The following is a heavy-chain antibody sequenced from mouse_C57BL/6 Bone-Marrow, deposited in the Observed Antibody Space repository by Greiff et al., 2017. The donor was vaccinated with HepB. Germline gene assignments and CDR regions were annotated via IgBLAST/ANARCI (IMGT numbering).Heavy chain of an antibody. V-gene: IGHV1-85*01. CDR1: GYTFTSYD. D-gene: IGHD1-1*01. CDR2: MYPRDGST. CDR3: ARLAPFITSVVGCY. Sequence: QVQLQQSGPELVKPGASVKLSCKASGYTFTSYDINWVKQRPGQGLEWIGWMYPRDGSTKYNEKFKGKATLTVDTSSSTAYMELHILTSEDSAVYFCARLAPFITSVVGCYWGQGTPLTVSS. J-gene: IGHJ2*01.